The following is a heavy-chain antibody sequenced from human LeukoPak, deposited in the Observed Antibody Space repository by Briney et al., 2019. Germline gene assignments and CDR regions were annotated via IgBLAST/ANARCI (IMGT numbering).Heavy chain of an antibody. CDR1: GYTFANHG. CDR2: SSGYNGNT. J-gene: IGHJ1*01. D-gene: IGHD6-19*01. V-gene: IGHV1-18*01. CDR3: ARGAAVAVDTRYFLH. Sequence: ASVKVSCKASGYTFANHGISWVRQAPGQGIEWMGWSSGYNGNTNYSQKFQGRVTVTTDTSTSTAYMELRSLRPDDTAVYYCARGAAVAVDTRYFLHWGQGTLVIVSS.